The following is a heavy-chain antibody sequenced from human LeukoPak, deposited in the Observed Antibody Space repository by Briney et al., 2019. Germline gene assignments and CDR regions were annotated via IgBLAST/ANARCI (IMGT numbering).Heavy chain of an antibody. D-gene: IGHD3-10*01. J-gene: IGHJ5*02. V-gene: IGHV3-23*01. CDR3: AEDGSLLWFGELFWFDP. Sequence: PGGSLRLSCAASGFTFSSYAMSWVRQAPGKGLEWVSAISGSGGSTYYADSVKGRFTISRDNSKNTLYLQMNSLRAEDTAVYYCAEDGSLLWFGELFWFDPWGQGTLVTVSS. CDR1: GFTFSSYA. CDR2: ISGSGGST.